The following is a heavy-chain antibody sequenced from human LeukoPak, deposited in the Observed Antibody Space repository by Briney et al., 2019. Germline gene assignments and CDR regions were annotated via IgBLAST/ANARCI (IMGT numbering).Heavy chain of an antibody. CDR2: ISGSGAST. D-gene: IGHD1-26*01. CDR3: AKGPRMSGSYSYYFDY. CDR1: GFTLSTNA. V-gene: IGHV3-23*01. Sequence: GGSLRLSCLTSGFTLSTNAMSWVRQAPGKGLEWISGISGSGASTYYADSVKGRFTISRDDSRNTLYLQMNSLRGDDTAVYYCAKGPRMSGSYSYYFDYWGQGTLVTVSS. J-gene: IGHJ4*02.